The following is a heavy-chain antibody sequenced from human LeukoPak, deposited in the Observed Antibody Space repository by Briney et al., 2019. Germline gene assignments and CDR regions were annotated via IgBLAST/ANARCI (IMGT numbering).Heavy chain of an antibody. V-gene: IGHV1-69*13. Sequence: SVKVSCKASGGTFSSYAISWVRQAPGQGLEWMGGIIPIFGTANYAQKFQGRVTITADESTSTAYMELSSLRSEDTAVYYCARDLGQYSGSYATAYWGQGTLVTVSS. CDR1: GGTFSSYA. D-gene: IGHD1-26*01. CDR2: IIPIFGTA. CDR3: ARDLGQYSGSYATAY. J-gene: IGHJ4*02.